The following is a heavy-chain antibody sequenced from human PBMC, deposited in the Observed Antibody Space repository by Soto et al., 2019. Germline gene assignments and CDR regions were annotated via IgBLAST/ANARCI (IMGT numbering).Heavy chain of an antibody. CDR3: ARGYCSGGSCYSFPTYFDY. CDR1: GYTFTSYG. V-gene: IGHV1-18*01. D-gene: IGHD2-15*01. J-gene: IGHJ4*02. Sequence: ASVKVSCKASGYTFTSYGISWVRQAPGQGLEWMGWISAYNGNTNYAHKLQGRVTMTTDTSTSTAYMELRSLRSDDTAVYYCARGYCSGGSCYSFPTYFDYWGQGTLVTVSS. CDR2: ISAYNGNT.